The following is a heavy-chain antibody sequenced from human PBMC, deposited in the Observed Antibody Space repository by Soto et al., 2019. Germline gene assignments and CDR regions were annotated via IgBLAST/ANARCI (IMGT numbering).Heavy chain of an antibody. CDR2: IYYSGST. V-gene: IGHV4-31*03. Sequence: SETLSLTCTVSGGSISSGGYYWSWIRQHPGKGLEWIGYIYYSGSTYYNPSLKSRVTISVDTSKNQFSLKLSSVTAADMAVYYCARVQRDYGDCFDYWGQGTLVTVSS. D-gene: IGHD4-17*01. J-gene: IGHJ4*02. CDR3: ARVQRDYGDCFDY. CDR1: GGSISSGGYY.